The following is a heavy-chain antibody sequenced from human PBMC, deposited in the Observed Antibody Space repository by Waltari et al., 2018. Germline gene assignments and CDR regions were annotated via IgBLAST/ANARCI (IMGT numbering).Heavy chain of an antibody. D-gene: IGHD2-15*01. CDR3: VRLEDCSGPGGNCYSGDSFALDV. J-gene: IGHJ6*02. CDR2: LNHNGNR. V-gene: IGHV4-34*02. Sequence: QVQLQQWGAGQLQPSETLSLTCAVYGGSFSGYYWGWLRQPPGKGLEWIGELNHNGNRNYTPSLRSRITMLVDTSRSQFSLKVNSVTAADTAVYYCVRLEDCSGPGGNCYSGDSFALDVWGQGTTVTVSS. CDR1: GGSFSGYY.